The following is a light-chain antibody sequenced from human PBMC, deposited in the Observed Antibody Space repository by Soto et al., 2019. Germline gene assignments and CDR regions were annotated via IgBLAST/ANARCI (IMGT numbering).Light chain of an antibody. Sequence: QSALTQPASVSGSPGQSITISCTGTSSDVGGYKFVSWFQQHPGKAPKLMMYEVSYRPSGVSNRFSGSKSGNTASLTISGPRAEDEADYYCSSLTTNTTVVFGGGTKVTVL. V-gene: IGLV2-14*01. CDR2: EVS. J-gene: IGLJ2*01. CDR1: SSDVGGYKF. CDR3: SSLTTNTTVV.